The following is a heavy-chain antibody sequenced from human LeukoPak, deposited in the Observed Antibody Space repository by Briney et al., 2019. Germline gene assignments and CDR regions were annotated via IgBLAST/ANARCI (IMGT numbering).Heavy chain of an antibody. CDR3: ARDGVGATSWPFDY. Sequence: GGSLRLSCAASGFPFSSYAMSWVRQAPGKGLEWVAVIWFDGTNKNYADSVRGRFTISRDNSNNTLYLQMNSLRAEDTAVFYCARDGVGATSWPFDYWGQGTLVTVSS. J-gene: IGHJ4*02. D-gene: IGHD1-26*01. CDR2: IWFDGTNK. CDR1: GFPFSSYA. V-gene: IGHV3-33*08.